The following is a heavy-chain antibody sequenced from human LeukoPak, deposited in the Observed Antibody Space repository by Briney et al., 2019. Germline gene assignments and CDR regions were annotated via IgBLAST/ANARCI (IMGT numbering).Heavy chain of an antibody. D-gene: IGHD3-10*01. CDR1: GGSFSGYY. CDR2: INHSGST. J-gene: IGHJ5*02. CDR3: ARGRPVLLWFGEPSNWFDP. V-gene: IGHV4-34*01. Sequence: KASETLSLTCAVYGGSFSGYYWSWIRQPPGKGLEWIWEINHSGSTNYNPSLKSRVTISVDTSKNQFSLKLSSVTAADTAVYYCARGRPVLLWFGEPSNWFDPWGQGTLVTVSS.